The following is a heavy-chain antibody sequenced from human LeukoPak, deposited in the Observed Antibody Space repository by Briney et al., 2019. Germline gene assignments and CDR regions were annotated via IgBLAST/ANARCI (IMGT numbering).Heavy chain of an antibody. CDR2: FDPEDGET. J-gene: IGHJ6*02. V-gene: IGHV1-24*01. CDR1: GYTLTELS. Sequence: GASVKVSCKVSGYTLTELSMHWVRQAPGKGLEWMGGFDPEDGETIYAQKFQGRVTMTEDTSTDTAYMELSSLRSEDTAVYYCATDQGGSGITNYYYGMDVWGQGTTVTVSS. D-gene: IGHD3-10*01. CDR3: ATDQGGSGITNYYYGMDV.